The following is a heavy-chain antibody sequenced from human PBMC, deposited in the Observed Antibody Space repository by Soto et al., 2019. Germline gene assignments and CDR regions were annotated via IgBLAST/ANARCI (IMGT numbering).Heavy chain of an antibody. CDR1: GGSISSGGYY. CDR2: IYYSGST. D-gene: IGHD2-15*01. V-gene: IGHV4-31*03. CDR3: ARGVHVDIVVVVAAPTGYFDY. J-gene: IGHJ4*02. Sequence: SETLSLTCTVSGGSISSGGYYWSWIRQHPGKGLEWIGYIYYSGSTYYNPSLKSRVTISVDTSKNQFSLKLSSVTAADTAVYYCARGVHVDIVVVVAAPTGYFDYWGQGTLVTVSS.